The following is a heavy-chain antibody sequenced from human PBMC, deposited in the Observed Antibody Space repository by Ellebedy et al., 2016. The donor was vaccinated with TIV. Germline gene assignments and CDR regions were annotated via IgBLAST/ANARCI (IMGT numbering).Heavy chain of an antibody. V-gene: IGHV1-2*02. Sequence: ASVKVSCKTSGYVFTDYYIHWVRQAPGQGLEWMGWVDPNSGGTKYPQTFHGRVTMTRDTSTSTVYMELRRLRFNDTATYYCARDLIVVRGHGPAGELGMDVWGQGTTVTVSS. CDR1: GYVFTDYY. CDR3: ARDLIVVRGHGPAGELGMDV. CDR2: VDPNSGGT. J-gene: IGHJ6*02. D-gene: IGHD3-10*01.